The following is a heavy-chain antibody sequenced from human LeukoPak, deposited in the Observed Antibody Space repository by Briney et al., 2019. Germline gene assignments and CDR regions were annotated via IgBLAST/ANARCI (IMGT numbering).Heavy chain of an antibody. CDR2: INHSGST. J-gene: IGHJ4*02. CDR3: ARELIAAAAANDY. D-gene: IGHD6-13*01. CDR1: GGSFSGYY. Sequence: SETLSLTCAVYGGSFSGYYWSWIRRPPGKGLEWIGEINHSGSTNYNPSLKSRVTISVDASKNQFSLKLSSVTAADTAVYYCARELIAAAAANDYWGQGTLVTVSS. V-gene: IGHV4-34*01.